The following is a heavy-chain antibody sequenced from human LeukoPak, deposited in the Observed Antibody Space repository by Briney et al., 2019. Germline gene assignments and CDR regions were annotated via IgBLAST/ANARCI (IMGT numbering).Heavy chain of an antibody. D-gene: IGHD6-19*01. V-gene: IGHV4-34*01. CDR3: ARAKGRSGWYGASDY. Sequence: SETLSLTCAVYGGSFSGYYWSWIRQPPGKGLEWIGEINHSGSTNYNPSLKSRVTISVDTSKTQFSLKLSSVTDADTAVYYCARAKGRSGWYGASDYWGQGTLVTVSS. CDR2: INHSGST. CDR1: GGSFSGYY. J-gene: IGHJ4*02.